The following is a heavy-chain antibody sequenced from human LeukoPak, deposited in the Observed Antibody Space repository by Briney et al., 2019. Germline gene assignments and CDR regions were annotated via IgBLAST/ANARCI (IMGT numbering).Heavy chain of an antibody. J-gene: IGHJ6*03. D-gene: IGHD4-17*01. CDR1: GYSFSNYW. CDR3: ARRGTVTTNYYYYMDV. Sequence: GESLKISCKGSGYSFSNYWIGWVRQMPGKGLEWMGLIYPGDSDTRYSPSFQGQVTISADKSISTAYLQWSSLKASDTAMYYCARRGTVTTNYYYYMDVWGKGTTVTVSS. V-gene: IGHV5-51*01. CDR2: IYPGDSDT.